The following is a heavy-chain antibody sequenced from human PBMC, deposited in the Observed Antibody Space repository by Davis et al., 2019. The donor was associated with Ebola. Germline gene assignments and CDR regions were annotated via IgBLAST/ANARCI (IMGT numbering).Heavy chain of an antibody. D-gene: IGHD1-26*01. CDR2: IYSGGST. Sequence: GESLKISCAASGFTVSSNYMSWVRQVPGKGLEWVSVIYSGGSTYYADSVKGRFTISRHNSKNTLYLQMNSLRAEDTAVYYCARARIGGSYFDYWGQGTLVTVSS. CDR3: ARARIGGSYFDY. V-gene: IGHV3-53*04. CDR1: GFTVSSNY. J-gene: IGHJ4*02.